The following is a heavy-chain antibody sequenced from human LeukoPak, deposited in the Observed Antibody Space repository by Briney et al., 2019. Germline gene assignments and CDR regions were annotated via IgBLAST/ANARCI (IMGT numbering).Heavy chain of an antibody. D-gene: IGHD4-17*01. CDR3: ATERVYGVSSPAFDN. Sequence: SETLSLTCTVSGGSINTGSFYWSWVRQPAGKGLEWIGRSYTGGSGMYNPPLKSRVSISLDTSKNQFSLKLSSVTAADTGIYYCATERVYGVSSPAFDNWGQGTLVTVSS. CDR2: SYTGGSG. V-gene: IGHV4-61*02. J-gene: IGHJ4*02. CDR1: GGSINTGSFY.